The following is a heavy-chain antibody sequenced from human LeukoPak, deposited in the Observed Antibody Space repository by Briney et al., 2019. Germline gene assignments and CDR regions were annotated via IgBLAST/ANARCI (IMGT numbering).Heavy chain of an antibody. CDR3: AREIYYDSSGYYHP. D-gene: IGHD3-22*01. V-gene: IGHV3-53*01. CDR1: GFTVSSNY. Sequence: PGGSLRLSCAASGFTVSSNYMSWVRQAPGKGLEWVSVIYSGGSTYYADSVKGRFTIPRDNSKNTLYLQMNSLRAEDTAVYYCAREIYYDSSGYYHPWGQGTLVTVSS. J-gene: IGHJ5*02. CDR2: IYSGGST.